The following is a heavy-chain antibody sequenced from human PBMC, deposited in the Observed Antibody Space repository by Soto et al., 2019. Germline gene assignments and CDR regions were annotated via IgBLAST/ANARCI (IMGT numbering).Heavy chain of an antibody. Sequence: ASVKVSCKASGYTFTSYGISWVRQAPGQGLEWMGWISAYNGNTNYAQKLQGRVTMTTDTSTSTAYMELRSLRSDDTAVYYCARGRYDILTGYPRAFDIWGQGTMVT. CDR1: GYTFTSYG. D-gene: IGHD3-9*01. CDR2: ISAYNGNT. CDR3: ARGRYDILTGYPRAFDI. V-gene: IGHV1-18*04. J-gene: IGHJ3*02.